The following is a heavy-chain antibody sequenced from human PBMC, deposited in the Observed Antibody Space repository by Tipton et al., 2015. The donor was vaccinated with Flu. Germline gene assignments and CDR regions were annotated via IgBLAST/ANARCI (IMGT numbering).Heavy chain of an antibody. V-gene: IGHV4-39*01. CDR2: IYPSGTT. D-gene: IGHD2-21*01. CDR3: AGHKVIFAITPGNWFDP. J-gene: IGHJ5*02. Sequence: TLSLTCTVSSDSIGSTNYFCAWIRQPPGKRLELIGSIYPSGTTYYNPSLKSRVTISVDTSKNQFSLKVYSVTAADTAVYYCAGHKVIFAITPGNWFDPWGQGTLVTVSS. CDR1: SDSIGSTNYF.